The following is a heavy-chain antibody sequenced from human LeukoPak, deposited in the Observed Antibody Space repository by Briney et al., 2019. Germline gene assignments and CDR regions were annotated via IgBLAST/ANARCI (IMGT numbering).Heavy chain of an antibody. CDR2: ISSSSSTI. J-gene: IGHJ5*02. V-gene: IGHV3-48*01. CDR3: ARDSEDSSSWYDGGPIWFDP. Sequence: GGSLRLSCAASGFTFSSYSMNWVRQAPGKGLEWVSYISSSSSTIYYADSVKGRFTISRDNAKNSLYLQMNSLRAADTAVYYCARDSEDSSSWYDGGPIWFDPWGQGTLVTVSS. D-gene: IGHD6-13*01. CDR1: GFTFSSYS.